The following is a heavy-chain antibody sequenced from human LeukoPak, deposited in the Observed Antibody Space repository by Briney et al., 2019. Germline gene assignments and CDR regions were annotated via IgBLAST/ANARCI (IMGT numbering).Heavy chain of an antibody. D-gene: IGHD6-13*01. Sequence: SETLSLTCTVSGGSISSYYWSWIRQPPGKGLEWIGDIYYSGSTNYNPSLKSRVTISVDTSKNQFSLKLSSVTAADTAVYYCARYTSHWGDFDYWGQGALVTVSS. J-gene: IGHJ4*02. CDR3: ARYTSHWGDFDY. V-gene: IGHV4-59*01. CDR1: GGSISSYY. CDR2: IYYSGST.